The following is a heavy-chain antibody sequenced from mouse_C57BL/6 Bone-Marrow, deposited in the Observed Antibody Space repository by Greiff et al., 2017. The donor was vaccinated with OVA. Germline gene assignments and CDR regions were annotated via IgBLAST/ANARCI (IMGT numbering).Heavy chain of an antibody. CDR3: VRFTTVKGYYLDY. D-gene: IGHD1-1*01. CDR2: INPSSGYT. J-gene: IGHJ2*01. V-gene: IGHV1-7*01. Sequence: VQLQQSGAELAKPGASVKLSCKASGYTFTSYWMHWVQQRPGQGLEWIGYINPSSGYTKYNQKFKDKATLTADKSSSTAYMQLSSLTYEDSAVYYCVRFTTVKGYYLDYGGQGTTLTVSS. CDR1: GYTFTSYW.